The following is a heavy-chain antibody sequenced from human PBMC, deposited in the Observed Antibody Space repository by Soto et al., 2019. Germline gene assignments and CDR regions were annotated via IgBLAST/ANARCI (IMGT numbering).Heavy chain of an antibody. J-gene: IGHJ4*02. V-gene: IGHV1-8*01. CDR2: MNPNSGNT. CDR3: ARVGDYYDSSGYYLSFDD. CDR1: GYTFTSYD. D-gene: IGHD3-22*01. Sequence: ASVKVSCKASGYTFTSYDINWVRQATGQGLEWMGWMNPNSGNTGYAQKFQGRVAMTRDTSISTAYMELSSLRSEDTAVYYCARVGDYYDSSGYYLSFDDWGQGTLVTVSS.